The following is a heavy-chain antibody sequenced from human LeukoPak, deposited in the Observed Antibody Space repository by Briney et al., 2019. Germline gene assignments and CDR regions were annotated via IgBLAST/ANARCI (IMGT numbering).Heavy chain of an antibody. D-gene: IGHD2-21*01. Sequence: ASVKVSCKASGYTFTSYAMHWVRQAPGQRLEWMGWINAGNGNTKYSQKFQGRVTITRDTSASTAYMELSSLRSEDTAVYYCARDGGETLHFDYWGQGTLVTVPS. V-gene: IGHV1-3*01. CDR1: GYTFTSYA. J-gene: IGHJ4*02. CDR2: INAGNGNT. CDR3: ARDGGETLHFDY.